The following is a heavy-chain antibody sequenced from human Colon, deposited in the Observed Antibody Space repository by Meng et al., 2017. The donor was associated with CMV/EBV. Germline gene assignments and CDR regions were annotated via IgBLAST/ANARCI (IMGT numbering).Heavy chain of an antibody. V-gene: IGHV4-59*01. D-gene: IGHD2-2*01. CDR3: ARDLGHCRRDGCYHYFAF. CDR2: IHNREGA. J-gene: IGHJ4*02. CDR1: DGFISAYY. Sequence: SETLSLTCSVSDGFISAYYWSWIRQPPGKGVEWIGYIHNREGANYNPSLKSRVTISDDTSKSQFSLKLSSVTAPDTAVYYCARDLGHCRRDGCYHYFAFWARECWSPSPQ.